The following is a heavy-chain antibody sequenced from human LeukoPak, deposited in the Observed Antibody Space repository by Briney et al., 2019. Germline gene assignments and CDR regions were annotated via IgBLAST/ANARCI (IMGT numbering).Heavy chain of an antibody. D-gene: IGHD6-6*01. CDR2: ISWNSGRI. CDR1: GFTFDDYA. Sequence: GGSLRLSCAASGFTFDDYAMHWVRQGPGKGLEWVSGISWNSGRIGYADSVKGRFIISRDNARNSLYLQMNSLRSEDTAFYYCAKATYSTSPGYYFDYWGQGTLVTVSS. J-gene: IGHJ4*02. V-gene: IGHV3-9*01. CDR3: AKATYSTSPGYYFDY.